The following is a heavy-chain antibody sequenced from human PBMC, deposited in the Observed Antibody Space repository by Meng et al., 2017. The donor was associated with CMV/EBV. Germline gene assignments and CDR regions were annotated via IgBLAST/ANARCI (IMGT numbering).Heavy chain of an antibody. CDR3: AGFKGMDV. CDR1: GYTFTGYY. Sequence: ASVKVSCKASGYTFTGYYMLWVRQAPGQGLEWMGWMNPNSGHTDYAQKFQGRVTITRNTSISTAYMELSSLRSEDTAVYYCAGFKGMDVWGQGTTVTVSS. CDR2: MNPNSGHT. J-gene: IGHJ6*02. V-gene: IGHV1-8*03.